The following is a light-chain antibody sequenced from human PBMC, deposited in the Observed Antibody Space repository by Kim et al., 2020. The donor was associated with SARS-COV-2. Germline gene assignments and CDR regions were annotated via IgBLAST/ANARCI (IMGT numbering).Light chain of an antibody. Sequence: SPGERAPLSCRASQSVTSNYFAWYQQKPGQAPRLLIYGASSRATGIPDRFSGSGSGTDFTLIIWRLEPEDFAVYYCHQYASAPRTFGQGTKVDIK. CDR1: QSVTSNY. CDR2: GAS. J-gene: IGKJ1*01. CDR3: HQYASAPRT. V-gene: IGKV3-20*01.